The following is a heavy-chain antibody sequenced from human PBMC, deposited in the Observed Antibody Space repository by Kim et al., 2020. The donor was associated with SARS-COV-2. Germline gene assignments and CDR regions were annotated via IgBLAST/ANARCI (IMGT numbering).Heavy chain of an antibody. J-gene: IGHJ6*03. CDR2: IYSGGST. Sequence: GGSLRLSCAASGFTVSSNYMSWVRQAPGKGLEWVSVIYSGGSTYYADSVKGRFTISRDNSKNTLYLQMNSLRAEDTAVYYCARDSYYDFWSGYGDYYYYYMDVWCKGTTVTVSS. CDR3: ARDSYYDFWSGYGDYYYYYMDV. V-gene: IGHV3-66*01. D-gene: IGHD3-3*01. CDR1: GFTVSSNY.